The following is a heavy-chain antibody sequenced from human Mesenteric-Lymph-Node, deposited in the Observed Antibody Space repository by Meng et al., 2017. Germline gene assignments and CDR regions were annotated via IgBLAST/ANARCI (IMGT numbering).Heavy chain of an antibody. J-gene: IGHJ4*02. CDR1: GFTFSSYA. V-gene: IGHV3-23*01. CDR3: ARNRGYNSFDY. Sequence: GGSLRLSCAASGFTFSSYAMSWVRQAPGKGLEWVSAISGSGGSTYYADSVKGRFTISRDNAKNSVFLQMTSLTAEDTALYYCARNRGYNSFDYWGQGTLVTVSS. D-gene: IGHD5-24*01. CDR2: ISGSGGST.